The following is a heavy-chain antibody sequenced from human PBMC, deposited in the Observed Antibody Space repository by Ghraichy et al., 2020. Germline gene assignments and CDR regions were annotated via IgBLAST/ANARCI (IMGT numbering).Heavy chain of an antibody. CDR2: ISSSGTTI. V-gene: IGHV3-48*03. Sequence: GGSLRLSCAASGFTFRSNEMNWVRQAPGKGLERVSYISSSGTTIYYADSVKGRFTISRDNAKKSLYLQMNSLRAEDTAVYYCAREEDFDLWGRGTLVTVSS. CDR3: AREEDFDL. CDR1: GFTFRSNE. J-gene: IGHJ2*01.